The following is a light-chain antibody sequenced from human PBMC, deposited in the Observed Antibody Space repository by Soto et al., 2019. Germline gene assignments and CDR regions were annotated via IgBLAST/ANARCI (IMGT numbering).Light chain of an antibody. CDR2: AAS. Sequence: DIQMTQSPSSLSASVGDRVTITCRASQSISSYLNWYQQKPGKAPKLLIYAASSLQSGVPSRFSGSGSGTEFTLTISSLQSEGFAVYYCQQYNHYSGLTFGGGTKVDIK. V-gene: IGKV1-39*01. CDR3: QQYNHYSGLT. J-gene: IGKJ4*01. CDR1: QSISSY.